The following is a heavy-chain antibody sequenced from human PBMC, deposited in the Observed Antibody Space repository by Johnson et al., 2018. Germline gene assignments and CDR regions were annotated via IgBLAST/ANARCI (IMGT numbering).Heavy chain of an antibody. Sequence: EVQLLESGGGLVQPGGSLRLSCAASGFTFSDHYMDWVRQAPGKGLEWVGRTRNKANRYTTEYAASVKGRFTISRDDSKTIALLQMNHLKTEDTAVYYCTREKTVAEFYYSGMDGWGQGTPVTVSS. V-gene: IGHV3-72*01. J-gene: IGHJ6*02. CDR1: GFTFSDHY. D-gene: IGHD3-16*01. CDR3: TREKTVAEFYYSGMDG. CDR2: TRNKANRYTT.